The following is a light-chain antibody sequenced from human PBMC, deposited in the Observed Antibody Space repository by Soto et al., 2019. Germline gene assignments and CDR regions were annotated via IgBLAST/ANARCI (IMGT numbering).Light chain of an antibody. CDR3: QSYDSSLTDSV. V-gene: IGLV1-40*01. CDR1: NSNIGAGYD. CDR2: GSY. J-gene: IGLJ2*01. Sequence: QSALTQPPSVSGAPGQRVTISCTGNNSNIGAGYDVHWYQHLPGTAPKLLIYGSYNRPSGVPDRFSGSKSGTSASLAITGLQAEDEADYYCQSYDSSLTDSVFGGGTQLTVL.